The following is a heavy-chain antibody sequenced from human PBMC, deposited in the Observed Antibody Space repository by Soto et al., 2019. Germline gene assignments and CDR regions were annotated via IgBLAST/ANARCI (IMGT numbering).Heavy chain of an antibody. CDR2: ISYDGSNK. D-gene: IGHD6-19*01. J-gene: IGHJ6*02. V-gene: IGHV3-30*18. CDR1: GFTFSSYG. CDR3: AKIAVAGIYYYYGMDV. Sequence: GGSLRLSCAASGFTFSSYGMHWVRQAPGKGLEWVAVISYDGSNKYYADSVKGRFTISRDNSKNTLYLQMNSLRAEDTAVYYCAKIAVAGIYYYYGMDVWGQGTTVTVSS.